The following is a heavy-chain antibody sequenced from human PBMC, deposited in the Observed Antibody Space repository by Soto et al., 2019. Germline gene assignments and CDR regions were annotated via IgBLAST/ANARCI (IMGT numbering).Heavy chain of an antibody. V-gene: IGHV1-18*01. J-gene: IGHJ4*02. CDR3: ATVVVAATKDLTPVPETRFDY. Sequence: QVPLVQSGAEVKKPGASVKVSCKASGYTFTSYGISWVRQAPGQGLEWMGWISAYNGNTNYAQKLQGRVTMTTDTSTSTAYMELRSLRSDDTAVYYCATVVVAATKDLTPVPETRFDYWGQGTLVTVSS. CDR2: ISAYNGNT. CDR1: GYTFTSYG. D-gene: IGHD2-15*01.